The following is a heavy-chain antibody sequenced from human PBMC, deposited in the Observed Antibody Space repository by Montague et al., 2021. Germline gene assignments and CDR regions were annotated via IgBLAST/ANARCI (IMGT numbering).Heavy chain of an antibody. CDR2: TYYRSKWYN. V-gene: IGHV6-1*01. CDR1: GDSVSSNRAT. D-gene: IGHD2-15*01. Sequence: CAISGDSVSSNRATWSWIRQSPSRGLGWLGGTYYRSKWYNENAVSVKSRVTVIADTSKNQFSLHLTSVSPEDTALYFCARGGGGATATLFDSWSRGTLVTVSS. CDR3: ARGGGGATATLFDS. J-gene: IGHJ4*02.